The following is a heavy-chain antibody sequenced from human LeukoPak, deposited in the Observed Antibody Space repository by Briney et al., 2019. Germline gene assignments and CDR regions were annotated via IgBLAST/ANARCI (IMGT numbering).Heavy chain of an antibody. D-gene: IGHD3-10*01. CDR2: IYTSGST. V-gene: IGHV4-4*07. CDR1: GGSFSGYY. Sequence: SETLSLTCAVYGGSFSGYYWSWIRQPAGKGLEWIGRIYTSGSTNYNPSLKSRVTMSVDTSKNQFSLKLSSVTAADTAVYYCARELYGSVQHFGGIFDYWGQGTLVTVSS. J-gene: IGHJ4*02. CDR3: ARELYGSVQHFGGIFDY.